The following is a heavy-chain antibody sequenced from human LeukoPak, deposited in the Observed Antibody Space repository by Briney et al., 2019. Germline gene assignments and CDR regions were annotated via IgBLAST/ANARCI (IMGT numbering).Heavy chain of an antibody. CDR1: GGSISSGDYY. V-gene: IGHV4-30-4*01. CDR3: ARDKQQLVPTTSRWFDP. D-gene: IGHD6-13*01. J-gene: IGHJ5*02. CDR2: IYYSGST. Sequence: PSQTLSLTCTVSGGSISSGDYYWSWIRQPPGKGLEWIGYIYYSGSTYYNPSLKSRVTISVDTSKNQFSLKLSSVTAADTAVYYCARDKQQLVPTTSRWFDPWGQGTLVTVSS.